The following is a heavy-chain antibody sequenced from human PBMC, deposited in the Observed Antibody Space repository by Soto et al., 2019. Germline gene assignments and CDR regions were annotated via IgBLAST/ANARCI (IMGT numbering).Heavy chain of an antibody. CDR1: GFTFSTYE. CDR2: ISASGKTI. D-gene: IGHD3-10*01. CDR3: ESFWEREDYYDY. J-gene: IGHJ4*02. Sequence: GGSLRLSCAASGFTFSTYEANWVRQAPGKGLEWIAFISASGKTIYYADSVRGRFTISRDNAKKSVYLEMKSLRDDDTAVYFCESFWEREDYYDYPGPVTQVTVSS. V-gene: IGHV3-48*03.